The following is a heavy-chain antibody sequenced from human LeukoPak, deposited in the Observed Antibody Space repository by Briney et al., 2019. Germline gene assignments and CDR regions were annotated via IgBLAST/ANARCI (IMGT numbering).Heavy chain of an antibody. D-gene: IGHD3-3*01. J-gene: IGHJ6*03. CDR1: GYTFTSYA. V-gene: IGHV1-3*01. Sequence: ASVKVSCKASGYTFTSYAMHWVRQAPGQRLEWMGWINAGNGNTKYSQKFQGRVTITRDTSASTAYMELSSLRSEDTAVYYCARHLEGSLTYYYYYYMDVWGKGTTVTVSS. CDR2: INAGNGNT. CDR3: ARHLEGSLTYYYYYYMDV.